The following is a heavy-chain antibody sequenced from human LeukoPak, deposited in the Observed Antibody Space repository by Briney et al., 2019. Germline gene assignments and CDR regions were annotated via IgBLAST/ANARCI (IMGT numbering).Heavy chain of an antibody. CDR1: GASISSGSYY. Sequence: SETLSLTCTVSGASISSGSYYWSWIRQPAGKGLEWIGRIYTSGSTNYNPSLKSRVTISVDTSKNHFSLKLSSVTAADTAVYYCARDGGYSSSSEGFDYWGQGTLVTVSS. J-gene: IGHJ4*02. CDR2: IYTSGST. CDR3: ARDGGYSSSSEGFDY. D-gene: IGHD6-13*01. V-gene: IGHV4-61*02.